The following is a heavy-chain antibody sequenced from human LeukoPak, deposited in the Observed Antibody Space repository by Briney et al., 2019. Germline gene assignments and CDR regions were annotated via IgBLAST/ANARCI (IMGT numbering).Heavy chain of an antibody. Sequence: GGSLRLSCAASGFTFSSYAMSWVRQAPGEGLEWVSAISGSGGSTYYADSVKGRFTISRDNSKNTLYLQMNSLRAEDTAVYYCAKAGHYYDSSGYWYFDYWGQGTLVTVSS. J-gene: IGHJ4*02. CDR1: GFTFSSYA. CDR3: AKAGHYYDSSGYWYFDY. V-gene: IGHV3-23*01. D-gene: IGHD3-22*01. CDR2: ISGSGGST.